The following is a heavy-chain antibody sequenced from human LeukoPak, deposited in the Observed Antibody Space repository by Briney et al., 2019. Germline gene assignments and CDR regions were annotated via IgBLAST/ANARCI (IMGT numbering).Heavy chain of an antibody. D-gene: IGHD2-2*01. Sequence: PSETLSLTCSVSGGSISSSSCYWGWLRQPPGKGLEWIGSIYYAGSTSYNPSLKSRVTISVDTSKNQFSLKLSSVTAADTAVYYCARGLLGSSTSVVYYFDYWGQGTLVTVSS. CDR3: ARGLLGSSTSVVYYFDY. J-gene: IGHJ4*02. CDR2: IYYAGST. CDR1: GGSISSSSCY. V-gene: IGHV4-39*07.